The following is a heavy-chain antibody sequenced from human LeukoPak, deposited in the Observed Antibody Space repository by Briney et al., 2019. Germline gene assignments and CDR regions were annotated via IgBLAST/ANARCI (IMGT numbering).Heavy chain of an antibody. J-gene: IGHJ4*02. CDR3: ARTRSGGGYCDY. Sequence: ESGPTLLNPTQPLTLTYTFSGFSLRTSGMGVSWIRQPPGKALEWLARIDWDDDKYYSTSLKTRLTISKDTSKNQVALTMTNMDPVDTATYYCARTRSGGGYCDYWGQGILVTVSS. V-gene: IGHV2-70*11. CDR2: IDWDDDK. D-gene: IGHD2-21*01. CDR1: GFSLRTSGMG.